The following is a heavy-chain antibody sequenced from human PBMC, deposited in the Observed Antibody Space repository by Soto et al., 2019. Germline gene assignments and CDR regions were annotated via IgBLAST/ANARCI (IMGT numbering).Heavy chain of an antibody. V-gene: IGHV3-30*18. J-gene: IGHJ4*02. CDR2: ISYDGTSE. CDR1: GLTFTNHG. CDR3: AKERLYNWNEPLDF. D-gene: IGHD1-20*01. Sequence: QVQLVESGGGVVQPGRSLRLSCAASGLTFTNHGMHWVRQAPGKGLEWVAHISYDGTSEHYADSVKGRFTISRDNPNHTVHLQLNTLRPEDTAVYYWAKERLYNWNEPLDFWGQGTLVTVSS.